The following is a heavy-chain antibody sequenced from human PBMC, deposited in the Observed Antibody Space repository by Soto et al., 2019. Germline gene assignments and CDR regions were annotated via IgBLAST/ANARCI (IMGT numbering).Heavy chain of an antibody. CDR2: ISSSSSYI. J-gene: IGHJ3*02. CDR1: GFTFSSYS. Sequence: EVQLVESGGGLVKPGGSLRLSCAASGFTFSSYSMNWVRQAPGKGLEWVSSISSSSSYIYYADSVKGRFTISRDNDKNSLYRQMNSLRAEDTAVYYCARVRRHLQRLDAFDIWGQGTMVTVSS. CDR3: ARVRRHLQRLDAFDI. D-gene: IGHD1-1*01. V-gene: IGHV3-21*01.